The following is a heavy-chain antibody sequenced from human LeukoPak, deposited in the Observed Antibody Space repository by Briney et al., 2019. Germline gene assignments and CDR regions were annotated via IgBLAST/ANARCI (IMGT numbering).Heavy chain of an antibody. CDR1: GFTFDDYG. Sequence: PGGSLRLPCASSGFTFDDYGMSWVRQAPGKGLEWVSGINWNGGSTGYADSVKGRFTISRDNAKNSLYLQMNSLRAEDTALYYCARDGSVVGARYMDVWGKGTTVTVSS. CDR3: ARDGSVVGARYMDV. CDR2: INWNGGST. J-gene: IGHJ6*03. D-gene: IGHD1-26*01. V-gene: IGHV3-20*04.